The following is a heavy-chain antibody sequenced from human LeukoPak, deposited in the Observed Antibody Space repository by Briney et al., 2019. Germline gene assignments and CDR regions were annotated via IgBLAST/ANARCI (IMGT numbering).Heavy chain of an antibody. CDR3: ARIGLGYCSSTSCLGYSDY. CDR1: GGSFSGYY. Sequence: SETLSLTCAVYGGSFSGYYWSWIRQPLGKGLEWIGEINHSGSTNYNPSLKSRVTISVDTSKNQLSLKLSSVTAADTAVYYCARIGLGYCSSTSCLGYSDYWGQGTLVTVSS. CDR2: INHSGST. V-gene: IGHV4-34*01. D-gene: IGHD2-2*01. J-gene: IGHJ4*02.